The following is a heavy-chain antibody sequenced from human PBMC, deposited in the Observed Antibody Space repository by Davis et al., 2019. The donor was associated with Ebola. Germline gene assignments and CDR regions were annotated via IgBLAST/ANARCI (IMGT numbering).Heavy chain of an antibody. J-gene: IGHJ4*02. CDR1: GGSFSGYY. CDR2: IYYSGST. Sequence: MPSETLSLTCAVYGGSFSGYYWSWIRQPPGKGLEWIGSIYYSGSTYYNPSLKSRVAMSVDTSKNQFSLKLSSATAADTAVYYCARQASLYGYIDYWGQGTLVTVSS. D-gene: IGHD5-18*01. V-gene: IGHV4-34*01. CDR3: ARQASLYGYIDY.